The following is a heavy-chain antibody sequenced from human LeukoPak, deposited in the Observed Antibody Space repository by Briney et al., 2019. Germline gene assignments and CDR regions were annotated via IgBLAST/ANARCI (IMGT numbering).Heavy chain of an antibody. Sequence: GESLRLSCAASGFTFSSYSMNWVRQAPGKGLEWVTSVSSSGIYIYYADSVKGRFTISRDNAKNSLYLQMNSLRAEDTAVYYCARVSIAAAEDYWGQGTLVTVSS. D-gene: IGHD6-13*01. V-gene: IGHV3-21*01. J-gene: IGHJ4*02. CDR2: VSSSGIYI. CDR3: ARVSIAAAEDY. CDR1: GFTFSSYS.